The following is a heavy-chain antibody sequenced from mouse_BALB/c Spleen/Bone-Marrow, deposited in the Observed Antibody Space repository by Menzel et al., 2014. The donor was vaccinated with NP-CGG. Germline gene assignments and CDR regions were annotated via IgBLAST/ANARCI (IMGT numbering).Heavy chain of an antibody. CDR3: ARDKGRVFFDY. CDR1: GFTFTDYY. J-gene: IGHJ2*01. Sequence: EVKLVESGGGLVQPGGSLRLSCATSGFTFTDYYMNWVRQPPGKALEWLGFIRNKANGYTTEYSASVKSRFTIPRDNSRNILYLQMNTLRADDSATYYCARDKGRVFFDYWGQGTTLTVSS. CDR2: IRNKANGYTT. V-gene: IGHV7-3*02.